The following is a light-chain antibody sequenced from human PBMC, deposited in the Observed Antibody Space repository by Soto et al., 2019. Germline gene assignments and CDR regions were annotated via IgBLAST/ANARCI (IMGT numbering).Light chain of an antibody. CDR3: QQYHNWPRT. J-gene: IGKJ1*01. CDR2: GAS. V-gene: IGKV3-15*01. CDR1: QSVSSN. Sequence: EIVMTQSPATLSVSPGERATLSCRASQSVSSNLAWYQQKPGQAPRLLIYGASTRATGIPARFSGSSSGTQFTLTISGLQSEDFAVYYCQQYHNWPRTFGQGTKVEIK.